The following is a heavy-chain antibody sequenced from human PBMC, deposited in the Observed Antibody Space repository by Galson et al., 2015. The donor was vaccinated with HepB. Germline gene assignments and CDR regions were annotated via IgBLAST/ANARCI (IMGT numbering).Heavy chain of an antibody. CDR2: IIPIFGIA. Sequence: SVKVSCKASGGTFSSYAISWVRQAPGQGLEWMGGIIPIFGIANYAQKFQGRVTITADESTSTAYMELSSLRSEDTAVYYCARESGYSYGVRYYFDYWGQGTLVTVSP. V-gene: IGHV1-69*13. CDR3: ARESGYSYGVRYYFDY. J-gene: IGHJ4*02. CDR1: GGTFSSYA. D-gene: IGHD5-18*01.